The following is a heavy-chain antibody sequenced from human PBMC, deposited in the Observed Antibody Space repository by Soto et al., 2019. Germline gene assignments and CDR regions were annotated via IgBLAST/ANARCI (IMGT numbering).Heavy chain of an antibody. Sequence: GGSLRLSCAASGFTFSIYAMSWVRQAPGKGLEWVSTISERGDSTYYADSVKGRFTISIDNSKNTLYLQMNSLRADDTAIYYCAYRTGFDYWGKGTLVTVSS. D-gene: IGHD1-1*01. V-gene: IGHV3-23*01. J-gene: IGHJ4*02. CDR3: AYRTGFDY. CDR1: GFTFSIYA. CDR2: ISERGDST.